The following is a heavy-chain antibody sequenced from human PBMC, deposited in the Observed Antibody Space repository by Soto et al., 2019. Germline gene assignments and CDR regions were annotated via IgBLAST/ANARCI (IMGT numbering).Heavy chain of an antibody. CDR3: ARLPIVVLPDATPYGMDV. CDR2: IDPSXSYT. Sequence: PGESLKISCKGSCYSFTSYWISGVRQIPGKSLEWMGRIDPSXSYTNYSPSFQCHVTISPDKSISTVYLQWSSLKASDTAMYYCARLPIVVLPDATPYGMDVWGQGTTVTVSS. D-gene: IGHD2-2*01. CDR1: CYSFTSYW. J-gene: IGHJ6*02. V-gene: IGHV5-10-1*01.